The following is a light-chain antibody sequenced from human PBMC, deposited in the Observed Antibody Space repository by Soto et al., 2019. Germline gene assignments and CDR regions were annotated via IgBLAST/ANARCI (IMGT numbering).Light chain of an antibody. Sequence: DIQMTQSPSTLSASVGDRVTITCRASQSISSWLAWYQQKPGKAPKLLIYDASNLESGVPSRFSGSGSGTDFTLTISGLQPEDVATYYCQNYNSAPFTFGPGTKVDLK. CDR3: QNYNSAPFT. CDR2: DAS. CDR1: QSISSW. J-gene: IGKJ3*01. V-gene: IGKV1-5*01.